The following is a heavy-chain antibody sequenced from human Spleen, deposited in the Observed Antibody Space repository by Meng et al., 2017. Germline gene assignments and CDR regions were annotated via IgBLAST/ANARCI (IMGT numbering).Heavy chain of an antibody. J-gene: IGHJ2*01. CDR3: AGLDRHGDYRNWYFDL. D-gene: IGHD4-17*01. CDR1: GGSISSSNW. CDR2: IYHSGST. Sequence: SETLSLTCTVSGGSISSSNWWTWVRQPPGKGLEWIGEIYHSGSTSYNPSLKSRVTTSIDKSKNQFFLKVTSVTAADTAVYYCAGLDRHGDYRNWYFDLWGRGTLVTVSS. V-gene: IGHV4-4*02.